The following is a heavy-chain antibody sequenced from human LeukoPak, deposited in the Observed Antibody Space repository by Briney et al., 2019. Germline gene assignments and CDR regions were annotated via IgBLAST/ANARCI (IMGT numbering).Heavy chain of an antibody. CDR3: ARVAEAAAFDY. V-gene: IGHV3-9*01. CDR2: ISWNSGGI. Sequence: GGSLRLSCAASGFTFDDYAMHWVRQAPGKGLEWVSGISWNSGGIGYADSVKGRFTISRDNAKNSLYLQMNSLRAEDTAVYYCARVAEAAAFDYWGQGTLVTVSS. CDR1: GFTFDDYA. J-gene: IGHJ4*02. D-gene: IGHD6-13*01.